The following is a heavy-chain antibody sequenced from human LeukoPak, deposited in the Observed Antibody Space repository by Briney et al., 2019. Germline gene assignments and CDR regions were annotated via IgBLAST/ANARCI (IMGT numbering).Heavy chain of an antibody. Sequence: ASVKVSCKVSGYTLTELSMHWVRQAPGKGLEWMGGFDPEDGETIYAQKFQGRVTMTEDTSTDTAYMELSSLRSEDTAVYYCATDRRTTVVTPASPIYWGQGTLVTVSS. D-gene: IGHD4-23*01. CDR2: FDPEDGET. J-gene: IGHJ4*02. CDR3: ATDRRTTVVTPASPIY. CDR1: GYTLTELS. V-gene: IGHV1-24*01.